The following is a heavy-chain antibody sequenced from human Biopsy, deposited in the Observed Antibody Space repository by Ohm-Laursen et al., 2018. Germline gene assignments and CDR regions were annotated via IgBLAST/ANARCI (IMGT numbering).Heavy chain of an antibody. CDR2: VYYTGST. V-gene: IGHV4-59*01. J-gene: IGHJ2*01. CDR3: ARDRGYYSDRTVPGYFDL. D-gene: IGHD3-22*01. CDR1: GDSISSYY. Sequence: SETLSLTWTVSGDSISSYYWSWIRQPSGKGLQWIGYVYYTGSTDYNPSLQSRVTISLDTSKNHFSLRLRSVTPADTAIYYCARDRGYYSDRTVPGYFDLWGRGTLVTVSS.